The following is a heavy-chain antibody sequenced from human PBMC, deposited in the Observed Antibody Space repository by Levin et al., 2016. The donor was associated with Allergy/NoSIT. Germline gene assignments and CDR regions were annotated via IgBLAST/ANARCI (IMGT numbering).Heavy chain of an antibody. J-gene: IGHJ4*02. CDR3: VGGNDFAWGQGG. CDR1: GGSFSGYY. CDR2: ISHFGTT. D-gene: IGHD3-16*01. Sequence: SETLSLTCVVHGGSFSGYYWSWVRQPPGKGLEWIGEISHFGTTYYNPSLKSRVTISADTSKSQFSLKLTSVTAADAAVYYCVGGNDFAWGQGGWGQGTLVTVSS. V-gene: IGHV4-34*01.